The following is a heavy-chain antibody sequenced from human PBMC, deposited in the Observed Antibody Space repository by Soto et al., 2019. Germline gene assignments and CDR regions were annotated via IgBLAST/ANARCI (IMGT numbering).Heavy chain of an antibody. Sequence: SETLSLTCTVSGGSVSSSSYSWGWIRQSPGKGLEWIGTIYSSENTYYNPSLLSRVTISVDISKSQFSLRLTSVTAADTAVYYCARYNAASGTYYFDFWGQGALVTVSS. CDR2: IYSSENT. J-gene: IGHJ4*02. CDR1: GGSVSSSSYS. V-gene: IGHV4-39*07. D-gene: IGHD6-13*01. CDR3: ARYNAASGTYYFDF.